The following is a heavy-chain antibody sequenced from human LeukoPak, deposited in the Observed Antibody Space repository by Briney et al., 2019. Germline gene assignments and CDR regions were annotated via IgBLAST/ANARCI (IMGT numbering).Heavy chain of an antibody. Sequence: GGSLRLSCAASGFTFSSYSMNWVRQAPGKGLEWVSSISSSSSYIYYADSVKGRFTISRDNAKNSLYLQMSSLRAEDTAVYYCARGSSGYSLVGGYWGQGTLVTVSS. CDR2: ISSSSSYI. CDR3: ARGSSGYSLVGGY. D-gene: IGHD3-22*01. CDR1: GFTFSSYS. V-gene: IGHV3-21*01. J-gene: IGHJ4*02.